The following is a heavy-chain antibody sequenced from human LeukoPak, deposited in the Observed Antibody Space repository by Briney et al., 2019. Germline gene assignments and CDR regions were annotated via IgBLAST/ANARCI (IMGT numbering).Heavy chain of an antibody. CDR2: IKQDGSEK. Sequence: GGSLRLSCAASGFTFSSYWMSWVRQAPGKGLEWVANIKQDGSEKYYVDSVKGRFTISRDNAKNSLYLQMNSLRAEDTAVYYCARAGGTGIQLWLDYWGQGTLVTVSS. J-gene: IGHJ4*02. CDR1: GFTFSSYW. CDR3: ARAGGTGIQLWLDY. D-gene: IGHD5-18*01. V-gene: IGHV3-7*01.